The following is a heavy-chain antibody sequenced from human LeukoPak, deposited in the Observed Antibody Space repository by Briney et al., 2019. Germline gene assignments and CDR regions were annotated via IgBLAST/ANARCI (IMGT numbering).Heavy chain of an antibody. CDR2: IIPILGIA. V-gene: IGHV1-69*04. Sequence: ASVKVSCKASGGTFSSYAISWVRQAPGQGLEWMGRIIPILGIANYAQKFQGRVTITADKSTSTAYMELSSLRSEDTAVYYCARGAVAGNDAFDIWGQGTMVTVSS. CDR3: ARGAVAGNDAFDI. CDR1: GGTFSSYA. D-gene: IGHD6-19*01. J-gene: IGHJ3*02.